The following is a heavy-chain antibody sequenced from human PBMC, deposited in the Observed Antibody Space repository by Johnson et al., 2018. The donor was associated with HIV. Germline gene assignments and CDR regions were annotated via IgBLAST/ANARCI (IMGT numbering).Heavy chain of an antibody. CDR1: GFTFSSYA. Sequence: QMQLLESGGGVVQPGRSLRLSCAASGFTFSSYAMHWVRQAPGKGLEWVAVISYDGSNKYYVDSVKGRFTISRDNAKNSLYLQMNSLRAEDTAVYYCARSATGTTADAFDIWGQGTMVTVSS. V-gene: IGHV3-30*04. D-gene: IGHD1-7*01. J-gene: IGHJ3*02. CDR3: ARSATGTTADAFDI. CDR2: ISYDGSNK.